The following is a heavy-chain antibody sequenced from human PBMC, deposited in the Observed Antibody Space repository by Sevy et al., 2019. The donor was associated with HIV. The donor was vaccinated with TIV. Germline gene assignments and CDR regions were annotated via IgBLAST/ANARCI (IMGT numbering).Heavy chain of an antibody. CDR3: ATGGYYFDY. CDR2: IKSKYDGGTT. Sequence: GGSLRLSCTTSGFIFSNAWMNWVRQAPGKGLEWVGRIKSKYDGGTTDYAAPVKGRCTVSRDDSKNTVYLQMNSLKAEVTAIYYCATGGYYFDYWGQGTLVTVSS. D-gene: IGHD3-22*01. V-gene: IGHV3-15*07. CDR1: GFIFSNAW. J-gene: IGHJ4*02.